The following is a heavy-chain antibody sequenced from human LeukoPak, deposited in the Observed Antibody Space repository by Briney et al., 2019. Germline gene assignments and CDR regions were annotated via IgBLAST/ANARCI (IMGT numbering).Heavy chain of an antibody. V-gene: IGHV1-2*02. J-gene: IGHJ6*02. Sequence: GASVKVSCKASGYTFTGYYMHWVRQAPGQGLEWMGWINPNSGGTNYAQKFQGRVTMTRDTSISTAYMELSRLRSDDTAVYYCARTRTYDFWSGTYGMDVWGQGTTVTVSS. CDR2: INPNSGGT. D-gene: IGHD3-3*01. CDR1: GYTFTGYY. CDR3: ARTRTYDFWSGTYGMDV.